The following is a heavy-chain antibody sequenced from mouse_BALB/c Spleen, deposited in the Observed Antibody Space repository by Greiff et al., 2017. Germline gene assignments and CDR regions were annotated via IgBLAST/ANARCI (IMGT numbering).Heavy chain of an antibody. Sequence: EVKLVESGGGLVQPGGSLKLSCAASGFTFSSYGMSWVRQTPDKRLELVATINSNGGSTYYPDSVKGRFTISRDNAKNTLYLQMSSLKSEDTAMYYCARAYYRYDAGPYYFDYWGQGTTLTVSS. J-gene: IGHJ2*01. CDR2: INSNGGST. D-gene: IGHD2-14*01. CDR1: GFTFSSYG. CDR3: ARAYYRYDAGPYYFDY. V-gene: IGHV5-6-3*01.